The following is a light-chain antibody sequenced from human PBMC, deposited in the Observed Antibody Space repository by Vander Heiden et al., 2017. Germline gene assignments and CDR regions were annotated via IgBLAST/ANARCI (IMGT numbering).Light chain of an antibody. Sequence: IRMTQSPSSFSASTGDRATLTCRASQAISSYLAWYQQKPEKAPKLLIYAASTLQSGVPSRFSGSGFGTDFTLTISCLQSEDFATYYCQQYYSYPPTFGQGTKVEIK. CDR3: QQYYSYPPT. V-gene: IGKV1-8*01. CDR2: AAS. CDR1: QAISSY. J-gene: IGKJ1*01.